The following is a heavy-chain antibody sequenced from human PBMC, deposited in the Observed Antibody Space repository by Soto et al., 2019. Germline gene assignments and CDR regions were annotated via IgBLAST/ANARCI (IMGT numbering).Heavy chain of an antibody. V-gene: IGHV3-30*18. J-gene: IGHJ4*02. CDR1: GFTFSTYG. CDR2: ISDGGSNK. CDR3: AKDVSVAAADYYFDY. D-gene: IGHD6-13*01. Sequence: GGSLRLSCGASGFTFSTYGMHWVRQAPGKGLEWVAVISDGGSNKYYADSVKGRFIISRDNSKNTLYLQMNSLGAEDTAVYYCAKDVSVAAADYYFDYWGQGTLVTVSS.